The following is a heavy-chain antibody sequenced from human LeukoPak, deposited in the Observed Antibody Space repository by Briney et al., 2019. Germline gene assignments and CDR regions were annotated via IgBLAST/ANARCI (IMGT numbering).Heavy chain of an antibody. Sequence: GGSLRLSCAASGFTFSSYDMHWVRQATGKGLEWVSAIGTAGDTYYPGSVKGRFTISRENAKNSLYLQMNSLRAGDTAVYYCARGVSDCSSTSCPSTMVRGVMKNWFDPWGQGTLVTVSS. V-gene: IGHV3-13*01. CDR2: IGTAGDT. D-gene: IGHD2-2*01. CDR3: ARGVSDCSSTSCPSTMVRGVMKNWFDP. J-gene: IGHJ5*02. CDR1: GFTFSSYD.